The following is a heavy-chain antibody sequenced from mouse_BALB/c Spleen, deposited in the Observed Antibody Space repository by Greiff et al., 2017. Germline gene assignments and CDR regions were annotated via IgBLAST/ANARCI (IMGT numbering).Heavy chain of an antibody. CDR2: ISCYNGAT. D-gene: IGHD1-1*01. CDR1: GYSFTGYY. J-gene: IGHJ4*01. Sequence: LVKTGASVKISCKASGYSFTGYYMHWVKQSHGKSLEWIGYISCYNGATSYNQKFKGKATFTVDTSSSTAYMQFNSLTSEDSAVYYCARDYGSSYDAMDYWGQGTSGTVSS. CDR3: ARDYGSSYDAMDY. V-gene: IGHV1S34*01.